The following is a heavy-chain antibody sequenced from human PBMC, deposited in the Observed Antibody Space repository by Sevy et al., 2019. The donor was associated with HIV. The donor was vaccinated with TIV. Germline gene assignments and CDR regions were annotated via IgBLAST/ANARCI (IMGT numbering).Heavy chain of an antibody. CDR2: IYYNGHI. Sequence: SETLSLTCTVSGGSITSLYWNWIRQPPGKGLEWIANIYYNGHINYNPSLKSRVTLSLDTYQNQFSLRVSSVTAADTAMYYCAGENAWGRGYSWGQGTLVTISS. CDR3: AGENAWGRGYS. V-gene: IGHV4-59*08. D-gene: IGHD1-26*01. J-gene: IGHJ4*02. CDR1: GGSITSLY.